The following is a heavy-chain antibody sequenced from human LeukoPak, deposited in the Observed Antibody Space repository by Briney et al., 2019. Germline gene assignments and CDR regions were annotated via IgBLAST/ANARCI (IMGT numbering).Heavy chain of an antibody. CDR2: INHSGST. J-gene: IGHJ4*02. V-gene: IGHV4-34*01. D-gene: IGHD3-10*01. CDR3: AIFYYGSGSTR. CDR1: GGSISSYY. Sequence: SETLSLTCTVSGGSISSYYWSWIRQPPGKGLEWIGEINHSGSTNYNPSLKSRVTISVDTSKNQFSLKLSSVTAADTAVYYCAIFYYGSGSTRWGQGTLVTVSS.